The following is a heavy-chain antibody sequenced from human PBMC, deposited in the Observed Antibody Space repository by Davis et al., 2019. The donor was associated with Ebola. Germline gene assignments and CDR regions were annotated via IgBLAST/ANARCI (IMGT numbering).Heavy chain of an antibody. CDR2: INHSGST. J-gene: IGHJ4*02. D-gene: IGHD1-26*01. CDR3: ARGVGATHY. Sequence: PSETLSLTCAVYGGSFSGYYWSWIRQPPGKGLEWIGEINHSGSTNYNPSLKSRVTISVDTSKNQFSLKLSSVTAADTAVYYCARGVGATHYWGQGTLVTVSS. V-gene: IGHV4-34*01. CDR1: GGSFSGYY.